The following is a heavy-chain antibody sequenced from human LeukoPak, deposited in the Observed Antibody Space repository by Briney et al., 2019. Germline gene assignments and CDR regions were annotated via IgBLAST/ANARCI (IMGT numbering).Heavy chain of an antibody. J-gene: IGHJ5*02. CDR1: GGSISSYY. CDR3: ARGAGGYRFDP. D-gene: IGHD1-1*01. CDR2: IYYSGST. V-gene: IGHV4-59*01. Sequence: SETLSLTCTVSGGSISSYYWSWIRQPPGKGLEWIGYIYYSGSTNYNPSLKSRVTISADTSKKQFSLKLTSVTATDTAVYYCARGAGGYRFDPWGQGALVTVSS.